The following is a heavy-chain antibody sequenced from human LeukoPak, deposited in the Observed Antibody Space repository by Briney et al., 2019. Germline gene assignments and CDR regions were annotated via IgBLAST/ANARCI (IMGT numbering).Heavy chain of an antibody. Sequence: PGGSLRLSCAASGFTFSSYWMSWVRQAPGKGLEWVANIKQDGSEKYYVDSVKGRFTISRDNAKNSLYLQMNSLRAEDTAVYYCARVAAAGQYNWSDPWGQGTLVTVSS. V-gene: IGHV3-7*05. CDR2: IKQDGSEK. CDR3: ARVAAAGQYNWSDP. D-gene: IGHD6-13*01. CDR1: GFTFSSYW. J-gene: IGHJ5*02.